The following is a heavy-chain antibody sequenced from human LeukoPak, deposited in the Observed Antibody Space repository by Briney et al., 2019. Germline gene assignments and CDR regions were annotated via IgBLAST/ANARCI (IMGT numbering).Heavy chain of an antibody. Sequence: GASVKVSCKASGYTFTSYYIHWVRQAPGQGLEWMGWINPNSGGTNYAQKFQGRVTMTRDTSISTVYMELTRVRSDDTAVYYCATPPRYYYDSSGYPRYWGQGTLVTVSS. D-gene: IGHD3-22*01. CDR1: GYTFTSYY. V-gene: IGHV1-2*02. J-gene: IGHJ4*02. CDR2: INPNSGGT. CDR3: ATPPRYYYDSSGYPRY.